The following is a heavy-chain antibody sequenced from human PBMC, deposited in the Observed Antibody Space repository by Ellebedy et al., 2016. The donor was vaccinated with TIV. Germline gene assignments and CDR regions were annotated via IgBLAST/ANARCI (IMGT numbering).Heavy chain of an antibody. Sequence: AASVKVSCKASGYTFTSYAISWVRQAPGQGLEWMGGIIPIFGTANYAQKFQGRVTITADESTSTAYMELSSLRSEDTAVHYCARAAKWELPYWYFDLWGRGTLVTVSS. CDR1: GYTFTSYA. D-gene: IGHD1-26*01. V-gene: IGHV1-69*13. CDR3: ARAAKWELPYWYFDL. CDR2: IIPIFGTA. J-gene: IGHJ2*01.